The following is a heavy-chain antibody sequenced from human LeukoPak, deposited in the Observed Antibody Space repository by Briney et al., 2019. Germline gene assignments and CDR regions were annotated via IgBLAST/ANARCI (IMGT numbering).Heavy chain of an antibody. CDR2: INHSGST. CDR3: ARHTSMATRTNWFDP. CDR1: GLTFSGCY. D-gene: IGHD5-24*01. J-gene: IGHJ5*02. V-gene: IGHV4-34*01. Sequence: SSETLSLTCAVYGLTFSGCYWSWIRQPPGRGLEWIGEINHSGSTNYNPSLKSRVSISVDTSKNHFSLTLSSVTAADTAVYYCARHTSMATRTNWFDPWGQGTLVTVSS.